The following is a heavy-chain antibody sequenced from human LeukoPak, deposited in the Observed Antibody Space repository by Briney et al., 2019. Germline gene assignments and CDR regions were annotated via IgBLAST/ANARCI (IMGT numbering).Heavy chain of an antibody. Sequence: GGSLRLSCAASGFTVSSNYMSWVRQAPGKGLEWVSVIYSGGSTYHADSVKGRFTISRDNSKNTLYLQMNSLRAEDTAVYYCAKDKGRVRGPYYMDVWGKGTTVTVSS. CDR1: GFTVSSNY. D-gene: IGHD3-10*01. J-gene: IGHJ6*03. CDR3: AKDKGRVRGPYYMDV. V-gene: IGHV3-53*01. CDR2: IYSGGST.